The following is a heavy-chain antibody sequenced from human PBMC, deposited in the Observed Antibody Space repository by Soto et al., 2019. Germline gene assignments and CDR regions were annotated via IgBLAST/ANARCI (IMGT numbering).Heavy chain of an antibody. CDR1: GGTFSTFG. D-gene: IGHD3-10*01. J-gene: IGHJ4*02. CDR3: AKLLGPGSYYDDDY. CDR2: IVPIFGTT. Sequence: QVQLVQSGAEVKKPGSSVKVSCKASGGTFSTFGINWVRQAPGKGLEWVGGIVPIFGTTNYAPKLQGRVTIIADESMSTAYMELSSLKSDDTAIYYCAKLLGPGSYYDDDYWGQGTLVTVSS. V-gene: IGHV1-69*01.